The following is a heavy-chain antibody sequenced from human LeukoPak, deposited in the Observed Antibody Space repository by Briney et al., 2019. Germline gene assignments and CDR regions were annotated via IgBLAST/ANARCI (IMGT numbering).Heavy chain of an antibody. CDR2: IIPIFGTA. D-gene: IGHD1-26*01. V-gene: IGHV1-69*05. CDR3: GREIMASYSGSYYFDY. J-gene: IGHJ4*02. CDR1: GGTFSSYA. Sequence: ASVKVSCKASGGTFSSYAISWVRQAPGQGLEWMGRIIPIFGTANYAQKFQGRVTITTDESTSTAYMELSSLRSEDTAVYYCGREIMASYSGSYYFDYWGQGTLVTVSS.